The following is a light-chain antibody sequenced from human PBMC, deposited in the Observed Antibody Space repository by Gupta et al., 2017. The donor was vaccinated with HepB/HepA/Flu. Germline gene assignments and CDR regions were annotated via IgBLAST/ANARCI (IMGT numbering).Light chain of an antibody. Sequence: MTQSPSSLSASVGDRVTITCRASQSIRSYLNWYQQKPGKAPKLLIYAASSLQSGVPSRFSGSGSGTDFTLTISRLQPEDFATYYCQQSYSTPWTFGQGTKVDIK. CDR3: QQSYSTPWT. CDR2: AAS. CDR1: QSIRSY. J-gene: IGKJ1*01. V-gene: IGKV1-39*01.